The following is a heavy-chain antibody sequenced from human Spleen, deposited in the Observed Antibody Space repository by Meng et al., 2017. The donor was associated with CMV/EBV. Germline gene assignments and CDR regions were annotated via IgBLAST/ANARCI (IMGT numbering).Heavy chain of an antibody. CDR1: GFTFSSYG. CDR3: ARGGSYPYYFDY. CDR2: ISSSGSYI. V-gene: IGHV3-21*01. Sequence: GSLRLSCAASGFTFSSYGMNWVRQAPGKGLEWVSSISSSGSYIYYADSVKGRFTISRDNAKNSLYLQMNSLRAEGTAVYYCARGGSYPYYFDYWGQGTLVTVSS. D-gene: IGHD1-26*01. J-gene: IGHJ4*02.